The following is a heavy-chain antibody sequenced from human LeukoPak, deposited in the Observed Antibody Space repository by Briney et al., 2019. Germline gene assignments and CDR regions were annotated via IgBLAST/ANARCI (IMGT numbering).Heavy chain of an antibody. CDR1: RFTFSDYT. J-gene: IGHJ4*02. V-gene: IGHV3-23*01. CDR2: ITGSGANT. CDR3: AKRSETFYEY. Sequence: GGSLRLSCAAARFTFSDYTMSWVRQAPGEGLEWVSEITGSGANTNYADPVKGRFTISRDNSRNTLYLQMNTLRADDTAVYYCAKRSETFYEYWGQGTLVTVSS.